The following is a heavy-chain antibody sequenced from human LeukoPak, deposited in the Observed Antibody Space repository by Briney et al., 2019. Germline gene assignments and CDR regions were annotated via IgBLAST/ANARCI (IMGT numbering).Heavy chain of an antibody. J-gene: IGHJ4*02. CDR1: GGSFSGYY. Sequence: SETLSLTCAVYGGSFSGYYWSWIRQPPGKGLEWIGEINHSGSTNYNPSRKSRVTISVDTSKNQFSLKLSSVTAADTAVYYCARGRWLRLIDYWGQGTLVTVSS. V-gene: IGHV4-34*01. CDR2: INHSGST. CDR3: ARGRWLRLIDY. D-gene: IGHD5-12*01.